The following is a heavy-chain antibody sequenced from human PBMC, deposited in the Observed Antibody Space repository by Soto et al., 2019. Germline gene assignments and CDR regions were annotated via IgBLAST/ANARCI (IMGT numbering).Heavy chain of an antibody. CDR1: GGSISSGGYY. Sequence: SETLSLTCTVSGGSISSGGYYWSWIRQHPGKGLEWIGYIYYSGSTYYNPSLKSRVTISVDTSKNQFSLKLSSVTAADTAVYYCARALPAAIYFDYWGQGTLVTVSS. D-gene: IGHD2-2*01. J-gene: IGHJ4*02. V-gene: IGHV4-31*03. CDR3: ARALPAAIYFDY. CDR2: IYYSGST.